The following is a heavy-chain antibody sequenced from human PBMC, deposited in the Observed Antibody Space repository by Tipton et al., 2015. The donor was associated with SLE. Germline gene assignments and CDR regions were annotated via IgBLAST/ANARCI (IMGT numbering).Heavy chain of an antibody. D-gene: IGHD4-17*01. CDR3: ARVLDYVFDY. J-gene: IGHJ4*02. CDR1: GGSISSYY. Sequence: GLVKPSETLSLTCTVSGGSISSYYWSWIRQPPGKGLEWIGEINHSGSTYYNPSLKSRVTISVDTSKNQFSLKLSSVTAADTAVYYCARVLDYVFDYWGQGTLVTVSS. CDR2: INHSGST. V-gene: IGHV4-59*08.